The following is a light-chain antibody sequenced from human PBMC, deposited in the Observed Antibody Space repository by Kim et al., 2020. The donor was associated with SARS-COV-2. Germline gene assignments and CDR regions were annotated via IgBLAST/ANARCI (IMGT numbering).Light chain of an antibody. J-gene: IGLJ1*01. CDR2: DVS. V-gene: IGLV2-11*01. CDR1: SSDVGGYNY. Sequence: QSALTQPRSVSGSPGQSVTISCTGTSSDVGGYNYVSWYQQHPGKAPKPMIYDVSKPPSGVPDRFSGSKSGNTASLTISGLQAEDEADYYCCSYAGSYTNYVFGTGTKVPVL. CDR3: CSYAGSYTNYV.